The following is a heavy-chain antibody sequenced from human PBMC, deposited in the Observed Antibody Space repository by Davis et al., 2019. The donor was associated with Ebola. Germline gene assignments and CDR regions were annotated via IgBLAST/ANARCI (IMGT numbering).Heavy chain of an antibody. J-gene: IGHJ5*02. V-gene: IGHV3-7*01. Sequence: GESLKISCAASGFTFSSHWMSWVRQAPGKGLEWVANIKQDGSEKYYVDSVKGRFTISRDNAKNSLYLQMNSLRAEDTAVYYCARDFPGFDPWGQGTLVTVSS. CDR1: GFTFSSHW. CDR2: IKQDGSEK. CDR3: ARDFPGFDP.